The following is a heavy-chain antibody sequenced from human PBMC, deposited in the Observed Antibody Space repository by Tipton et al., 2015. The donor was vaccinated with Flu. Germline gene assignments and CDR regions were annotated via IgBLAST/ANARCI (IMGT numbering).Heavy chain of an antibody. CDR1: GYSISSGYY. CDR2: IYHSGRA. CDR3: ARRLPPWYFDL. D-gene: IGHD3-16*01. J-gene: IGHJ2*01. V-gene: IGHV4-38-2*01. Sequence: LRLSCAVSGYSISSGYYWGWIRQPPGKGLEWIGSIYHSGRAYYNPSLKSRVTISLDTSKNQFSLKLTSVTAADTAVYYCARRLPPWYFDLWGRGTLVTVSS.